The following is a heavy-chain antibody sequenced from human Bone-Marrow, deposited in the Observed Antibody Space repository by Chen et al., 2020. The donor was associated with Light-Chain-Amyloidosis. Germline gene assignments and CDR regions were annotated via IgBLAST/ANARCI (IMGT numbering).Heavy chain of an antibody. J-gene: IGHJ6*02. Sequence: QLVESGGGLVQPGRSLRLSCAASGFSIDTYWLHWVRQAPGKGLVWVSRISGDGSSRSYADSVKGRFTISRDNVKNILYLEMNSLRVEDTATYYCARDLTTVTVWGQGTTVTVSS. D-gene: IGHD4-17*01. CDR3: ARDLTTVTV. V-gene: IGHV3-74*01. CDR1: GFSIDTYW. CDR2: ISGDGSSR.